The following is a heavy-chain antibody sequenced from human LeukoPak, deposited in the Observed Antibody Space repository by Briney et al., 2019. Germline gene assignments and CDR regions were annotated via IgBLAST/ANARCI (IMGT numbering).Heavy chain of an antibody. CDR2: ISSSSSTI. Sequence: PGGSLRRSCAASGFTFSSYSMTWVRQGPGKGLEWVSYISSSSSTIYYADSVKGRFTISRDSAKKSLYLQMNSRTVEDTAVYYCARCSSWYLEYFQLWGQGTLVTVSS. CDR3: ARCSSWYLEYFQL. CDR1: GFTFSSYS. V-gene: IGHV3-48*01. D-gene: IGHD6-13*01. J-gene: IGHJ1*01.